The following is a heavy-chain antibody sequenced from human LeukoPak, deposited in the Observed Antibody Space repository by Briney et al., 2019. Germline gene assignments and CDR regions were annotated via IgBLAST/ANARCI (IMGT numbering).Heavy chain of an antibody. D-gene: IGHD6-13*01. J-gene: IGHJ6*02. CDR3: ATWGSSSSPLPSMDV. CDR2: IDPSGGGT. V-gene: IGHV1-46*01. Sequence: ASVTVSCKASGYTFTNYYIHWVRRAPGQGLEWMGVIDPSGGGTSYAQTFQGRVTMTRDTSTNTVYMELSSLRSEDTAVYYCATWGSSSSPLPSMDVWGQGTTVTVSS. CDR1: GYTFTNYY.